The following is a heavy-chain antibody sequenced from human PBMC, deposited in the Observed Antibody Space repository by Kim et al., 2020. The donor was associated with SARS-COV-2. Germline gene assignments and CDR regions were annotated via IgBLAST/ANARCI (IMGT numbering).Heavy chain of an antibody. D-gene: IGHD1-26*01. CDR3: AKSFSGSYFGYDY. CDR1: GFTFNTYG. J-gene: IGHJ4*02. CDR2: ISYEGSNK. V-gene: IGHV3-30*18. Sequence: GGSLRLSCAASGFTFNTYGMHWVRQAPGKGLEWVAVISYEGSNKYYADSVKGRFTISRDNSKNTLYLQMNSLRIEDTDVYYCAKSFSGSYFGYDYWGQGTLVTVSS.